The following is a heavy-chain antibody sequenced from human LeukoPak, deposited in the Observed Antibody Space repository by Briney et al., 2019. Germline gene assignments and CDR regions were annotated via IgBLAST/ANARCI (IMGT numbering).Heavy chain of an antibody. CDR3: ARDRHGSGSYYNPVGY. Sequence: PGGSLRLSCAASGFTFSSYSMNWVRQAPGKGLEWVSSISSSSSYIYYADSVKGRFTISRDNAKNSLYLQMNSLRAEDTAVYYCARDRHGSGSYYNPVGYWGQGTLVTVSS. CDR1: GFTFSSYS. J-gene: IGHJ4*02. D-gene: IGHD3-10*01. CDR2: ISSSSSYI. V-gene: IGHV3-21*01.